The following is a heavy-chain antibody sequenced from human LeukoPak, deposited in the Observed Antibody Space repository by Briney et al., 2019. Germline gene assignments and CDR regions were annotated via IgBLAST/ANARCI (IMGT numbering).Heavy chain of an antibody. CDR2: IYPGDSDT. CDR1: GYSFTSYW. J-gene: IGHJ5*02. CDR3: AVNRGYCSGGSCYPHGVWIDP. Sequence: GESLQISCKGSGYSFTSYWIGWVRQMPGKGLEWMGIIYPGDSDTRYSPSFQGQVTISADKSISTAYLQWSSLKASDTAMYYCAVNRGYCSGGSCYPHGVWIDPWGQGTLVTVSS. V-gene: IGHV5-51*01. D-gene: IGHD2-15*01.